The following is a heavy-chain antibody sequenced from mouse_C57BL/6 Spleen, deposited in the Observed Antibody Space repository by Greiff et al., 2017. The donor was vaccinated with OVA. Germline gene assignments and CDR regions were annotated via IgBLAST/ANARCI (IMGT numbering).Heavy chain of an antibody. Sequence: EVKLMESEGGLVQPGRSMKLSCTASGFTFSDYYMAWVRQVPEKGLEWVSNINYDGSSTYYLDSLKSRFIISRDNAKNILYLQLSSLKSEDTATYYCAREDYYGSSFFAYWGQGTLVTVSA. D-gene: IGHD1-1*01. CDR3: AREDYYGSSFFAY. CDR1: GFTFSDYY. V-gene: IGHV5-16*01. CDR2: INYDGSST. J-gene: IGHJ3*01.